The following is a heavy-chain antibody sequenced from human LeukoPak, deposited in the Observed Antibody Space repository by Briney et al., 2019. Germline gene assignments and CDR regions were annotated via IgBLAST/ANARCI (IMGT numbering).Heavy chain of an antibody. CDR3: ARGPYYYDSSGYYYD. V-gene: IGHV3-74*01. CDR2: INTDGSST. CDR1: GFTFSSYW. Sequence: PGGSLRLSCAASGFTFSSYWMHWVRQAPGKGLVWVSRINTDGSSTSYADSVKGRFTISRDNAKNTPYLQMNSLRAEDTAVYYCARGPYYYDSSGYYYDWGQGTLVTVSS. D-gene: IGHD3-22*01. J-gene: IGHJ4*02.